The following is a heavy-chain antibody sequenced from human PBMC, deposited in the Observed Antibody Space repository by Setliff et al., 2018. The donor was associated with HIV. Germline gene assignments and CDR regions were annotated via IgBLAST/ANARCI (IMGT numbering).Heavy chain of an antibody. CDR2: IYTSGST. J-gene: IGHJ4*02. Sequence: PSETLSLTCTVSGGSISSYYWSWIRQPPGKGLEWIGYIYTSGSTNYNPSLKSRVTISLDTSKNQFSLKLTSVTAADTAVYYCARPSGDYYYFDYWGQGTLVTVSS. CDR1: GGSISSYY. CDR3: ARPSGDYYYFDY. V-gene: IGHV4-4*09. D-gene: IGHD2-21*02.